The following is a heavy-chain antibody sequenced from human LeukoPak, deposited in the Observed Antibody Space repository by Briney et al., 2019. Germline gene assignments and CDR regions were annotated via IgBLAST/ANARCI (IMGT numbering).Heavy chain of an antibody. CDR2: INHSGST. CDR1: GGSFSGYY. J-gene: IGHJ5*02. Sequence: SETLSLICAVYGGSFSGYYWSWIRQPPGKGLEWIGEINHSGSTNYNPSLKSRVTISVDTSKNQFSLKLSSVTAADTAVYYCARMGGRITMVRGADPWGQGTLVTVSS. D-gene: IGHD3-10*01. V-gene: IGHV4-34*01. CDR3: ARMGGRITMVRGADP.